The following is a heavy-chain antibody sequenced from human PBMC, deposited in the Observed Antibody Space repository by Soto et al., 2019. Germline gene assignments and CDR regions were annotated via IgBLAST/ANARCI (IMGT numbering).Heavy chain of an antibody. CDR1: GFSFGDYY. V-gene: IGHV3-11*01. CDR3: ARRLFLDV. CDR2: ISSGGNTI. J-gene: IGHJ4*02. D-gene: IGHD2-21*01. Sequence: QMQLVESGGNLVKPGGSLRLSCSGSGFSFGDYYMNWIRKAPGKGLEWVSYISSGGNTISYSDSVKGRFTISRDHAKKSVYLEMDSLRPKDTAVYYCARRLFLDVWGQGTLVTVSS.